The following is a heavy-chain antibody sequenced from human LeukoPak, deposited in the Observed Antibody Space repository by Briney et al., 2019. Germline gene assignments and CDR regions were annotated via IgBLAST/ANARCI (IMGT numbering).Heavy chain of an antibody. V-gene: IGHV3-33*01. CDR2: IWYDGSNK. J-gene: IGHJ4*02. Sequence: GGSLRLSCAASGFTFSSYGMHWVRQDPGKGLEWVAVIWYDGSNKYYADSVKGRFTISRDNSKNTLYLQMNSLRAEDTAVYYCARDRSSGWYIDYWGQGTLVTVSS. CDR3: ARDRSSGWYIDY. D-gene: IGHD6-19*01. CDR1: GFTFSSYG.